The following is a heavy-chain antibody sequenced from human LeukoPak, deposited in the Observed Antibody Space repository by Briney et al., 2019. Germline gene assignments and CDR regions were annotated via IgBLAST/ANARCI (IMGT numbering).Heavy chain of an antibody. CDR2: ITNGGSTI. CDR3: ARSIGLTGGGVDV. D-gene: IGHD3-9*01. Sequence: PGGSLRLSWAASGFTSRDYNMNWGRQAPGKGLEWVSYITNGGSTIHHADSVKGRFTISKDNAKKTLYLQMNRLRAEDTAVYYCARSIGLTGGGVDVWGQGTTVTVSS. CDR1: GFTSRDYN. J-gene: IGHJ6*02. V-gene: IGHV3-11*01.